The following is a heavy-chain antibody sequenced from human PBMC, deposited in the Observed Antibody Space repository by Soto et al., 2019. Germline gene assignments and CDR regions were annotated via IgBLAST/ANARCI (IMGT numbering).Heavy chain of an antibody. D-gene: IGHD2-15*01. Sequence: LRLSCAASGCTFSSYGMHWVRQAPGKGLEWVAVIWYDGSNKYYADSVKGRFTISRDNSKNTLYLQMNSLRAEDTAVYYCARDGYCSGGSCYSVPVFDYWGQGTLVTVSS. V-gene: IGHV3-33*08. CDR3: ARDGYCSGGSCYSVPVFDY. CDR1: GCTFSSYG. CDR2: IWYDGSNK. J-gene: IGHJ4*02.